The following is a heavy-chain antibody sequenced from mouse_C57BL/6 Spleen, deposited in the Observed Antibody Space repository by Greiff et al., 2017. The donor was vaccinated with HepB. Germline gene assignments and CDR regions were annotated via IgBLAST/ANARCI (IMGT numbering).Heavy chain of an antibody. CDR2: IWSGGST. V-gene: IGHV2-2*01. CDR3: ARNPLTGSYFDY. CDR1: GFSLTSYG. D-gene: IGHD4-1*01. Sequence: VQRVESGPGLVQPSQSLSITCTVSGFSLTSYGVHWVRQSPGKGLEWLGVIWSGGSTDYNAAFISRLSISKDNSKSQVFFKMNSLQADDTAIYYCARNPLTGSYFDYWGQGTTLTVSS. J-gene: IGHJ2*01.